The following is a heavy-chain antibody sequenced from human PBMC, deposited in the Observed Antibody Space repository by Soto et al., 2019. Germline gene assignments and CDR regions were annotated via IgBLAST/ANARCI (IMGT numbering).Heavy chain of an antibody. Sequence: LRLSCAASGFAFSSAWMSWVRQAPGKGLEWVGRLKSEAAGGTTDYAAPVKGRFTISRDDSKNTLYLQMNSLKTDDTAVYYCSYDSSRGDYWGLGTLVTVSS. D-gene: IGHD3-22*01. J-gene: IGHJ4*02. CDR2: LKSEAAGGTT. V-gene: IGHV3-15*01. CDR1: GFAFSSAW. CDR3: SYDSSRGDY.